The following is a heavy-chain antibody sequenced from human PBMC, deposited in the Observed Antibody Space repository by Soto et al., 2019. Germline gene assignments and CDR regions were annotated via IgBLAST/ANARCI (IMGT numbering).Heavy chain of an antibody. Sequence: QVQLVQSGAEVKKPESSVKVSCKAPGGTFSTYAISWVRQAPGQGLEWMEGSIPMFGTANYAQRFQDRVTITADESTNTVYMELSSLRSEDTAVYFCASGIQLWLRRINNGYSGWGQGTLVTVSS. J-gene: IGHJ4*02. CDR2: SIPMFGTA. CDR1: GGTFSTYA. D-gene: IGHD5-18*01. V-gene: IGHV1-69*12. CDR3: ASGIQLWLRRINNGYSG.